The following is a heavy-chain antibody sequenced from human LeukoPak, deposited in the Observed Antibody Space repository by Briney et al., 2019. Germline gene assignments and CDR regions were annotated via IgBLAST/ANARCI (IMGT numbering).Heavy chain of an antibody. J-gene: IGHJ4*02. CDR1: GFTFSSYS. CDR3: AREDGYCSGGNCYSYFDS. CDR2: ISSSSSYI. Sequence: GGSLRLSCAASGFTFSSYSMNWVRQAPGKGLEWVSSISSSSSYIYYADSVKGRFTISRDNAKNSLYLQMYSLRAEDTAVYFCAREDGYCSGGNCYSYFDSWGQGTLVTVSS. D-gene: IGHD2-15*01. V-gene: IGHV3-21*01.